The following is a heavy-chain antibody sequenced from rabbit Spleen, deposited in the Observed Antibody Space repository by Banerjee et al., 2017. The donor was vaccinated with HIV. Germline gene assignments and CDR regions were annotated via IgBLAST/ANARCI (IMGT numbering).Heavy chain of an antibody. D-gene: IGHD3-1*01. CDR2: IDPVFGST. J-gene: IGHJ4*01. CDR3: VRDTWHFKL. V-gene: IGHV1S43*01. Sequence: QEQLVESGGGLVQPEGSLTLTCKASGFDFSSYYYMCWVRQAPGKGLEWIGYIDPVFGSTYYATWVNGRFTISSHNAQNTVDLQMNSLTAADTATYFCVRDTWHFKLWGPGTLVTVS. CDR1: GFDFSSYYY.